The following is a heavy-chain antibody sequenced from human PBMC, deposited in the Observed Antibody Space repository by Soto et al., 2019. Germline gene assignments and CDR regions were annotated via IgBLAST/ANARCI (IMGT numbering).Heavy chain of an antibody. Sequence: ASETLSLTCTVSGGSISSSSYYWGWVRQPPGKGLEWIGSIYYSGSTYYNPSLKSQVTISVDTPKNQFSLKLSSVTAADTAVYYCARLAYYYDSSGYYSPLEHREKPLYFDYWGQGTLVTVSS. CDR1: GGSISSSSYY. V-gene: IGHV4-39*01. J-gene: IGHJ4*02. CDR2: IYYSGST. CDR3: ARLAYYYDSSGYYSPLEHREKPLYFDY. D-gene: IGHD3-22*01.